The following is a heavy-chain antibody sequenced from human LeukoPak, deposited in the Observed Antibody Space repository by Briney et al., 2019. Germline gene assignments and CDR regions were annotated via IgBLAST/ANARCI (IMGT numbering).Heavy chain of an antibody. Sequence: GGSLRLSCAASGFTFSSYSMNWVRQAPGKGLEWVSYISSSSSTIYYADSVKGRFTTPRDNAKNSLYLQMNSLRAEDTAVYYCARDWFPGIAAAGINYWGQGTLVTVSS. J-gene: IGHJ4*02. CDR1: GFTFSSYS. D-gene: IGHD6-13*01. CDR3: ARDWFPGIAAAGINY. V-gene: IGHV3-48*01. CDR2: ISSSSSTI.